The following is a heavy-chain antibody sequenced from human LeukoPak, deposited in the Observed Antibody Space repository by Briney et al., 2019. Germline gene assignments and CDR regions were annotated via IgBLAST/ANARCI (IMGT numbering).Heavy chain of an antibody. V-gene: IGHV4-59*01. D-gene: IGHD6-19*01. J-gene: IGHJ4*02. CDR3: AREGAVAGKFDY. CDR1: GGSINSYY. CDR2: IYYSGTT. Sequence: PSETLSLICTVSGGSINSYYWSWIRQPPARGLEWIGYIYYSGTTNSNLSLKSRVTISIDTSKNQFSLKLNSVAAADTAVYYCAREGAVAGKFDYWGQRTLVTVSS.